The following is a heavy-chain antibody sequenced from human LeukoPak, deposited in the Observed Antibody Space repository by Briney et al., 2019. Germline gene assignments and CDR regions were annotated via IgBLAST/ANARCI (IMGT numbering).Heavy chain of an antibody. Sequence: SETLSLTCTVSGGSISSYYWSWIRQPPGKGLEWIGYIYFSGSTNYNPSLKSRVTISVDTSKNQFSLELSSVTPADTAVYYCARLPRRYYGSGSYSYYFDYWGQGTLVTVSS. CDR3: ARLPRRYYGSGSYSYYFDY. V-gene: IGHV4-59*01. CDR2: IYFSGST. D-gene: IGHD3-10*01. CDR1: GGSISSYY. J-gene: IGHJ4*02.